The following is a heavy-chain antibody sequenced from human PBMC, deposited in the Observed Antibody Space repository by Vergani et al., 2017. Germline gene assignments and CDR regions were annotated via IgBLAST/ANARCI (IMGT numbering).Heavy chain of an antibody. CDR3: AREPPLTGFFDY. CDR2: RSPDGFST. D-gene: IGHD3-9*01. V-gene: IGHV1-46*03. CDR1: GYTFTAYY. Sequence: HVQLVQSAAEVGKPGASVKISCKASGYTFTAYYIHWVRPAPEQGLEWVGVRSPDGFSTFYAQKFQGRVTITRDTSTSTVDVEVTSLRSDDTSVYYCAREPPLTGFFDYWGQGTLVTVSS. J-gene: IGHJ4*02.